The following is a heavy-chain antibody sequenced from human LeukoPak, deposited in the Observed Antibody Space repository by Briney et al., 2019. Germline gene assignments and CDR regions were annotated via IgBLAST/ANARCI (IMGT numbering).Heavy chain of an antibody. J-gene: IGHJ4*02. CDR2: IIPIFGTA. V-gene: IGHV1-69*01. CDR3: WGGGWKKPFDY. Sequence: GSSVKVSCTASGGTFSSYAISWVRQAPGQGLEWVGGIIPIFGTANYAQKFQGRVTITADESTSTAYMELSSLRSADTAVYYCWGGGWKKPFDYWGQGTLVTVSS. CDR1: GGTFSSYA. D-gene: IGHD2-21*01.